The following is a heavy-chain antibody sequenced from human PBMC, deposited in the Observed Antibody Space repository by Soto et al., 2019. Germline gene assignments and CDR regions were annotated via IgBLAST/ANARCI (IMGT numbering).Heavy chain of an antibody. CDR2: IIPIFGTA. CDR3: ARDRGPTSGYCSSTSCPPWHWFDP. D-gene: IGHD2-2*01. V-gene: IGHV1-69*13. CDR1: GGTFSSYA. J-gene: IGHJ5*02. Sequence: GASVKVSCKASGGTFSSYAISWVRQAPGQGLEWMGGIIPIFGTANYTQKFQGRVTITADESTSTACMELSSLRSEDTAVYYCARDRGPTSGYCSSTSCPPWHWFDPWGQGTLVTVSS.